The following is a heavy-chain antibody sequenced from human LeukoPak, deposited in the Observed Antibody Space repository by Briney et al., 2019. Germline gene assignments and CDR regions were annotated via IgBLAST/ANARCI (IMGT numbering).Heavy chain of an antibody. CDR1: GYMFSINW. CDR3: ARRQSWGSGWYFDL. V-gene: IGHV5-51*01. J-gene: IGHJ2*01. CDR2: IYAGDSDI. Sequence: GESLKISCKGSGYMFSINWIAWVRQKPGKGLEWMGIIYAGDSDITYSPSFQGQVTISGDESITTAYLEWSSLKASDTAMYYCARRQSWGSGWYFDLWGRGTLVTVSS. D-gene: IGHD7-27*01.